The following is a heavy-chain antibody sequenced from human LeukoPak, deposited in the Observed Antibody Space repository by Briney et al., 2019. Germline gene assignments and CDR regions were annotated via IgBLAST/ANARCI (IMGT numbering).Heavy chain of an antibody. CDR2: IFYNGNT. J-gene: IGHJ4*02. CDR1: GGAIYNYY. Sequence: SETLSLTCTVSGGAIYNYYWSWIRRPPGQGLEWIAYIFYNGNTNYNPSLKSRVTMSVDLSKNQFSLRLTSVTAADPAIYYCARHLSDGTYPLDYWGQGILVTVSS. D-gene: IGHD1-26*01. V-gene: IGHV4-59*08. CDR3: ARHLSDGTYPLDY.